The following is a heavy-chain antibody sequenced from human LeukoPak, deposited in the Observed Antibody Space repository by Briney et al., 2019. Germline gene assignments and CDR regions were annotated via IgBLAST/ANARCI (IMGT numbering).Heavy chain of an antibody. V-gene: IGHV3-73*01. J-gene: IGHJ4*02. CDR1: GFTFSGSA. CDR3: TKPRGYGSGTYYDY. CDR2: IRSKTNNYAT. Sequence: GGSLRPSCVASGFTFSGSAIHWVRQASGKGLESVGHIRSKTNNYATAYAASVKGRFTISRDDSKNTAYLQMSSLETEDTAIYYCTKPRGYGSGTYYDYWGQGTLVTVSS. D-gene: IGHD3-10*01.